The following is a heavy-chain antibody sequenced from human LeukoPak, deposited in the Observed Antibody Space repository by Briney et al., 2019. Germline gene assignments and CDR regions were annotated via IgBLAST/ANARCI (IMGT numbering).Heavy chain of an antibody. CDR1: GFTFSSYG. Sequence: GGSLRLSCAASGFTFSSYGMHWVRQAPGKGLEWVAVIWYDGSNKYYADSVKGRFTISRDNSKNTLYLQMNSLRAEDTAVYYCARGDQYSSSWYPYYYYGMDVWGQGTTVTVSS. CDR3: ARGDQYSSSWYPYYYYGMDV. J-gene: IGHJ6*02. CDR2: IWYDGSNK. D-gene: IGHD6-13*01. V-gene: IGHV3-33*08.